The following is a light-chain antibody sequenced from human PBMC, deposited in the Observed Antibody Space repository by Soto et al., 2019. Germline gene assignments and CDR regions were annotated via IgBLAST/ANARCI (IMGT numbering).Light chain of an antibody. CDR3: QQRNIWPPVT. V-gene: IGKV3D-11*02. J-gene: IGKJ5*01. Sequence: EFVLTQSPDTLSLSPGERATLSCRASPSVTNYLAWYQQKPGQPPRLLIYGAFNRAAGIPARFSGSGPGTDFTLTISSLEPEDSAVYYCQQRNIWPPVTFGQGTRLEIK. CDR1: PSVTNY. CDR2: GAF.